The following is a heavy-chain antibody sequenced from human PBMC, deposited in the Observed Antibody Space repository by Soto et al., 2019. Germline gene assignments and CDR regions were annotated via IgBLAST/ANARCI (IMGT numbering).Heavy chain of an antibody. Sequence: QVQLVQSGAEVKKPGSSVKVSCKASGGAFSSYAISWVRQAPGQGLEWMGGIIPIFGTANYAQKFQGRVTITADESTSTAYMELSSLRSEDTAVYYCARDVMLNYGSGSYFEYWGQGTLVTVSS. CDR2: IIPIFGTA. J-gene: IGHJ4*02. V-gene: IGHV1-69*01. CDR3: ARDVMLNYGSGSYFEY. CDR1: GGAFSSYA. D-gene: IGHD3-10*01.